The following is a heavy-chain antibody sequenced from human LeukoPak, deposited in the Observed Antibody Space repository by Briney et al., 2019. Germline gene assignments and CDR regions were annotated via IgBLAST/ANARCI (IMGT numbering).Heavy chain of an antibody. CDR3: ARAPPDASGWPGADLDY. CDR2: INTITGNP. V-gene: IGHV7-4-1*02. J-gene: IGHJ4*02. Sequence: ASVKVSCKASGYTFTSYGMNWVRQAPGQGLEWMGWINTITGNPTYAQGFTGRFVFSLDTSVNTAYLQISSLKAEDTAVYYCARAPPDASGWPGADLDYWGQGTLVTVSS. CDR1: GYTFTSYG. D-gene: IGHD6-19*01.